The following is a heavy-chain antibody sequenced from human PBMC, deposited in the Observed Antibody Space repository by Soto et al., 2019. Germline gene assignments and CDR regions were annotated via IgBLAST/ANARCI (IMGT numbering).Heavy chain of an antibody. D-gene: IGHD3-22*01. CDR1: GYTFTSYY. V-gene: IGHV1-46*01. CDR2: INPSGGST. Sequence: VQLVQSGAEVKKPGASVKVSCKASGYTFTSYYMHWVRQAPGQGLEWMGIINPSGGSTSYAQKFQGRVTMTRDTSTSTVYMELSSRRSEDTAVYYCARKGKYYYDSSGYWGTDYWGQGPLVTVSS. J-gene: IGHJ4*02. CDR3: ARKGKYYYDSSGYWGTDY.